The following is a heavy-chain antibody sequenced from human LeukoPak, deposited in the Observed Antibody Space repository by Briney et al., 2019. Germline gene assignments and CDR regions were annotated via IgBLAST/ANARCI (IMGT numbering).Heavy chain of an antibody. J-gene: IGHJ4*02. Sequence: GGSLRLSCAASGFTFSNYAMTWVRHAPGKGLEWVAVIDSSGGGIYYADSVKGRFTISRDNSKNTLYLQMNSLRAEDTAVFYCGKYSASGSRYFDYWGQGTLVTVSS. D-gene: IGHD1-26*01. V-gene: IGHV3-23*01. CDR2: IDSSGGGI. CDR3: GKYSASGSRYFDY. CDR1: GFTFSNYA.